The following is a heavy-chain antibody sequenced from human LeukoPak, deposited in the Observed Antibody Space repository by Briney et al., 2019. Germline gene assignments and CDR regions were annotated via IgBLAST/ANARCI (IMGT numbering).Heavy chain of an antibody. D-gene: IGHD3-3*01. CDR3: ARDQNYDFWSGYPWLLPDYYGMDV. CDR1: GFSVSSNY. CDR2: IYSGGGGST. Sequence: PGGSLRLSCAASGFSVSSNYMSWVRQAPGKGLEWVSVIYSGGGGSTYYADSVKGRFTISRDNSKNTLYLQMNSLRAEDTAVYYCARDQNYDFWSGYPWLLPDYYGMDVWGQGTTVTVSS. J-gene: IGHJ6*02. V-gene: IGHV3-53*05.